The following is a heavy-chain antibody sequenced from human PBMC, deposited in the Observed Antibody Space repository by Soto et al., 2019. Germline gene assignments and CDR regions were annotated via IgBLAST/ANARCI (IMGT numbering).Heavy chain of an antibody. J-gene: IGHJ4*02. D-gene: IGHD2-15*01. V-gene: IGHV4-30-4*08. CDR1: VGSISVDYY. CDR3: ARGGARWTGYFDS. Sequence: PSETLSVTCSVSVGSISVDYYWSCIRQSPEKGLEWIGYIYYSGSSYSNPALQSRLSMSLDTSKNQFSLKLRSVTAADTAVCYCARGGARWTGYFDSWGQGALVTVSS. CDR2: IYYSGSS.